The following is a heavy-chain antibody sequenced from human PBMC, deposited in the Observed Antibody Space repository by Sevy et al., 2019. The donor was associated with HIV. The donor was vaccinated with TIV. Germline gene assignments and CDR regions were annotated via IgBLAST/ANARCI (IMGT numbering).Heavy chain of an antibody. J-gene: IGHJ4*02. V-gene: IGHV4-59*01. Sequence: SETLSLTCTVSGDSISSNYWSWIRQPPGKGLEWIGHIYYSGSTNYNPSLQSRVTISVGTSKNQFSLKLTSVTAADTAVYYCATTSGGAAYYFDYWDQGTLVTVSS. CDR1: GDSISSNY. CDR3: ATTSGGAAYYFDY. CDR2: IYYSGST. D-gene: IGHD3-16*01.